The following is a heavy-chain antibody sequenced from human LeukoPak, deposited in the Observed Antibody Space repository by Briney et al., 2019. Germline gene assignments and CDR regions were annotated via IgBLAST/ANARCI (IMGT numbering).Heavy chain of an antibody. Sequence: NPSETLSLTCTVSGGSISSISYYWGWIRQPPGKGLEWIGSIYYSGSTYYNPSLRSRVTISVDTSKNQFSLKLSSVTAADTAVYYCAREELIPLDQEEFDYWGQGTLVTVSS. CDR1: GGSISSISYY. V-gene: IGHV4-39*07. D-gene: IGHD3-16*01. CDR2: IYYSGST. CDR3: AREELIPLDQEEFDY. J-gene: IGHJ4*02.